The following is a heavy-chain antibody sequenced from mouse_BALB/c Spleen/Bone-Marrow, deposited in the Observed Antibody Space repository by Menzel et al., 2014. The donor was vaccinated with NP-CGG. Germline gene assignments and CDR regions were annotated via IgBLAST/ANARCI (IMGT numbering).Heavy chain of an antibody. Sequence: VQLQQSGAELVKPGASVKLSCKASGYTFNSYYMYWVKQRPGQGLEWFGGINPSNGGTNFNEKFKNKATLTVDKSSSTAYMQLSSLTSEDSAVYYCSRGRRDALDYWGQGTSVTVSS. J-gene: IGHJ4*01. CDR2: INPSNGGT. V-gene: IGHV1S81*02. CDR3: SRGRRDALDY. CDR1: GYTFNSYY.